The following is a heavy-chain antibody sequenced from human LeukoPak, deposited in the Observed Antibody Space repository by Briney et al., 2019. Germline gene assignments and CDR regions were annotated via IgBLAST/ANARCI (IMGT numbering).Heavy chain of an antibody. CDR1: GGSISSYY. CDR2: IYTSGST. D-gene: IGHD3-22*01. V-gene: IGHV4-4*07. CDR3: ARVSYYDSSGYRFDAFDI. J-gene: IGHJ3*02. Sequence: SETLSLTCTVSGGSISSYYWSWIRQPAGKGLEWIGRIYTSGSTNYNPSLKSRVTMSVDTSKNQFSLKLSSVTAADTAVYYCARVSYYDSSGYRFDAFDIWGQGTMVTVSS.